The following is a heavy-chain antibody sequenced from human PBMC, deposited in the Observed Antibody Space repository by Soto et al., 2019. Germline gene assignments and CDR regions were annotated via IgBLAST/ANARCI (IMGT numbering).Heavy chain of an antibody. Sequence: QVQLVESGGGVVQPGRSLRLSCAASGFTFSSYGMHWVRQAPGKGLEWVAVIWYDGSNKYYADSVKGRFTISRDNSKNTLYLQMNSLRADDTAVYYCARERGTMGPFDYWGQGTLVTVSS. D-gene: IGHD3-10*01. CDR2: IWYDGSNK. V-gene: IGHV3-33*01. J-gene: IGHJ4*02. CDR3: ARERGTMGPFDY. CDR1: GFTFSSYG.